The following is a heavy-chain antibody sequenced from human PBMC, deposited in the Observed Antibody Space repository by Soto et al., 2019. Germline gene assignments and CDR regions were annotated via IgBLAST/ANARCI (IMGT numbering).Heavy chain of an antibody. J-gene: IGHJ6*02. D-gene: IGHD4-4*01. CDR1: GFSLIELS. V-gene: IGHV1-24*01. CDR3: ATEPPRYSTGGYGMDV. Sequence: ASVKVSCKVSGFSLIELSMHWVRQAPGKGLEWMGGSDPEDGKTIYAQKFQGRVTITEDTSTDTAYMELSSLRFEDTAMYYCATEPPRYSTGGYGMDVWGQGTTVTVSS. CDR2: SDPEDGKT.